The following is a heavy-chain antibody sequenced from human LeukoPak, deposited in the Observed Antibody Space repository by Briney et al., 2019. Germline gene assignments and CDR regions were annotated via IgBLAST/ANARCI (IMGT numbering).Heavy chain of an antibody. D-gene: IGHD6-19*01. CDR2: INHSGST. V-gene: IGHV4-34*01. Sequence: SETLSLTCAVYGGSFSGYYRSWIRQPPGKGLEWIGEINHSGSTNYNPSLKSRVTISVDTSKNQFSLKLSSVTAADTAVYYCAREPGDSGIAVVWGQGTLVTVSS. CDR3: AREPGDSGIAVV. CDR1: GGSFSGYY. J-gene: IGHJ4*02.